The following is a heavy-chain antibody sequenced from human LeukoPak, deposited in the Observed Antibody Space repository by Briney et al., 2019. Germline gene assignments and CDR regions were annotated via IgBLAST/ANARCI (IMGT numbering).Heavy chain of an antibody. CDR1: GYTFTGYY. Sequence: ASVKVSCKASGYTFTGYYMHWVRQALGQGLEWMGRINPNSGGINYAQKFQGRVTMTRDTSISTAYMELSRLRSDDTAVYYCAREEGSIAVAGLIDYWGQGTPVTVSS. V-gene: IGHV1-2*06. CDR3: AREEGSIAVAGLIDY. D-gene: IGHD6-19*01. CDR2: INPNSGGI. J-gene: IGHJ4*02.